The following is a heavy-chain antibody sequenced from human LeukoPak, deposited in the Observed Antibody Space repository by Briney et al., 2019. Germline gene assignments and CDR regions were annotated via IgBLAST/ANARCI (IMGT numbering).Heavy chain of an antibody. J-gene: IGHJ4*02. Sequence: ASVTVSCKSSGYTFTSYGSSWVRQVPGQGLEWMGCISAYNGNTNYAQKLQGRVTMTTDTSTSTAYMELRSLRSDDTAVYYCARDPYYDSSGYYVHWGQGTLDTVSS. CDR2: ISAYNGNT. CDR1: GYTFTSYG. V-gene: IGHV1-18*01. CDR3: ARDPYYDSSGYYVH. D-gene: IGHD3-22*01.